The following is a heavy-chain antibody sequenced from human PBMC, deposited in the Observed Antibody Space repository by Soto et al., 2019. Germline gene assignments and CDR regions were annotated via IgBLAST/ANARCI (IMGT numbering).Heavy chain of an antibody. V-gene: IGHV1-46*01. Sequence: ASVKVSCKVSGYTFTSYYMHWVRQAPGQGLEWMGIINPSGGSTSYAQKFQGRVTITRDTSASTVYMELSSLRPEDTAVYYCARDPPGITYYHGSGSYYYWGQGTLVTVSS. CDR2: INPSGGST. CDR3: ARDPPGITYYHGSGSYYY. J-gene: IGHJ4*02. CDR1: GYTFTSYY. D-gene: IGHD3-10*01.